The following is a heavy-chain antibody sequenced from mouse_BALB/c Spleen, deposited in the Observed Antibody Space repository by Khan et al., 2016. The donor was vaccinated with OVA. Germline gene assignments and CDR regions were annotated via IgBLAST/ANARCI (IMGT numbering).Heavy chain of an antibody. D-gene: IGHD1-2*01. J-gene: IGHJ2*01. CDR3: ARTARIKY. V-gene: IGHV3-2*02. CDR1: GYSITRGYG. Sequence: EVQLVESGPGLVKPSQSLSITCTVTGYSITRGYGWNWIRQFPGNKLEWRGKISYSGSTNYNPSLTSRISITQDPSNNQFFLQLNSETTANTARYYCARTARIKYWGQGTTLTVSS. CDR2: ISYSGST.